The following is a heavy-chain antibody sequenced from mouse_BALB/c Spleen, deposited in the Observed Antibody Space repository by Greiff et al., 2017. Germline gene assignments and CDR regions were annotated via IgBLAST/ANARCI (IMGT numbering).Heavy chain of an antibody. CDR3: ARGIYYYGSSYPHYYAMDY. V-gene: IGHV1S135*01. CDR1: GYAFTSYN. J-gene: IGHJ4*01. D-gene: IGHD1-1*01. CDR2: IDPYNGGT. Sequence: VQLKQSGPELVKPGASVKVSCKASGYAFTSYNMYWVKQSHGKSLEWIGYIDPYNGGTSYNQKFKGKATLTVDKSSSTAYMHLNSLTSEDSAVYYCARGIYYYGSSYPHYYAMDYWGQGTSVTVSS.